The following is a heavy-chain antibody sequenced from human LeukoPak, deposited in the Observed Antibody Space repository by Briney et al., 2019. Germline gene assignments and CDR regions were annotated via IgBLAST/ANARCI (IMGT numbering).Heavy chain of an antibody. CDR3: ARQRAAAGLPFDY. Sequence: SETLSLTCTVSGGSISSRSYYWGWIRQPPGKGLEWIGSIYYSGSTYYNPSLKSRVTISVDTSKNQFSLKLSSVTAADTAVYYCARQRAAAGLPFDYWGQGTLVTVSS. V-gene: IGHV4-39*01. J-gene: IGHJ4*02. D-gene: IGHD6-13*01. CDR1: GGSISSRSYY. CDR2: IYYSGST.